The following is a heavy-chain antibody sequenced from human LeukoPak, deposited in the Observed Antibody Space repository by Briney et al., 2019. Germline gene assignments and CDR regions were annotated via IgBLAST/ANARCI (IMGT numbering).Heavy chain of an antibody. J-gene: IGHJ4*02. V-gene: IGHV4-30-2*01. CDR2: IYHSGST. D-gene: IGHD3-22*01. CDR1: GGSISSSSYY. Sequence: PSETLSLTCTVSGGSISSSSYYWGWIRQPPGKGLEWIGYIYHSGSTYYNPSLKSRVTISVDRSKNQFSLKLSSVTAADTAVYYCAREVYDSSGYYVGEYYFDYWGQGTLVTVSS. CDR3: AREVYDSSGYYVGEYYFDY.